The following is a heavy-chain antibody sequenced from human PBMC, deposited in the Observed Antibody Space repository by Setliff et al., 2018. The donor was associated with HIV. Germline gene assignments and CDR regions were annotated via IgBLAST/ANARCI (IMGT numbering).Heavy chain of an antibody. V-gene: IGHV4-38-2*02. D-gene: IGHD4-17*01. Sequence: SETLSLTCTVSGGSISSYYWSWIRQPPGKGLEWIGSIYHSGSTYYNPSLKSRVTISVDTSKNQFSLKLTSVTASDTAVYYCARAAAGNTGPFDLWGQGSPVTVSS. CDR3: ARAAAGNTGPFDL. CDR2: IYHSGST. J-gene: IGHJ4*02. CDR1: GGSISSYY.